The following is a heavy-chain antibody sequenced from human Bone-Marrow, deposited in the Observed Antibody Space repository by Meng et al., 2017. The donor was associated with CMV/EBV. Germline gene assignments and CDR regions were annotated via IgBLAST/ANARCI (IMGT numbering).Heavy chain of an antibody. J-gene: IGHJ4*02. CDR2: IKQDGSAK. Sequence: LSFVASVFTFSSYWLDWVRQAPGKGLEWVANIKQDGSAKDYVDSVKGRFTTSRDNAKNSLYLQMNSLRAEDTAVYYCAAAMSTRGYWGQGTLVTVSS. V-gene: IGHV3-7*03. CDR3: AAAMSTRGY. CDR1: VFTFSSYW. D-gene: IGHD5/OR15-5a*01.